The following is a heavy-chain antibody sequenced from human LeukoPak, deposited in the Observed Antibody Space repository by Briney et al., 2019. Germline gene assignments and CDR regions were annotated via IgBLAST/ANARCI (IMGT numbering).Heavy chain of an antibody. Sequence: GASVKVSCKASGDTFSRYAFSWVRQAPGQGLEWMGGIFTVFGTTHYAKDLQGRVTITADKSTNTVYMELTSLRSEDTAIYYCARAKVSGYPTYWYFDLWGRGTLVTVSS. CDR1: GDTFSRYA. CDR3: ARAKVSGYPTYWYFDL. J-gene: IGHJ2*01. V-gene: IGHV1-69*06. D-gene: IGHD3-9*01. CDR2: IFTVFGTT.